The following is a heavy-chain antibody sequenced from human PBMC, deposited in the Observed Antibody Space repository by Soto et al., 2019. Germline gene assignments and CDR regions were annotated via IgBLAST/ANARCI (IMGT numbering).Heavy chain of an antibody. CDR3: AKDAAAGSVLAV. CDR2: ISSGSEYI. Sequence: EVQLVESGGGLVKPGGSLRLSCAASGFTFSTTGMNWVRQAPGKGLQWVSSISSGSEYIFHADSVKGRLTTSRDNAKNSVYLQRSILTVEDTAVYYCAKDAAAGSVLAVWGQGTTVTVSS. J-gene: IGHJ6*02. CDR1: GFTFSTTG. D-gene: IGHD6-13*01. V-gene: IGHV3-21*02.